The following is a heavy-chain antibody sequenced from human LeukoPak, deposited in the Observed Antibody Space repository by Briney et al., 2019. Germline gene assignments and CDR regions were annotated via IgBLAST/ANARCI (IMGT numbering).Heavy chain of an antibody. CDR2: ISFDGSNK. V-gene: IGHV3-30*03. Sequence: PGGSLLLSCAASGFTFSNYGMHWVRQAPGKGLEWVAVISFDGSNKYYADSVKGRFTISRDSSKNTLYLQMNSLRAADTAVYYCARGSGYSYSFTGRERTKSRLDYWGQGTLVTVSS. CDR3: ARGSGYSYSFTGRERTKSRLDY. J-gene: IGHJ4*02. D-gene: IGHD5-18*01. CDR1: GFTFSNYG.